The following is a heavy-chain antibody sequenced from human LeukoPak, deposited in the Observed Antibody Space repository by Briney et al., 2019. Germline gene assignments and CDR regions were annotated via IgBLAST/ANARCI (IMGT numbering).Heavy chain of an antibody. V-gene: IGHV3-74*01. CDR1: GFTLSGYW. CDR3: ARGESGGLD. Sequence: GWSLRLYCAASGFTLSGYWMHLVRQVPGKGLVCLSRPNSDASSTSYADSVKCRFTISRDNAKNTLYLQMNSLRAEDTAVYYCARGESGGLDWGQGTLVIVSS. J-gene: IGHJ4*02. CDR2: PNSDASST. D-gene: IGHD3-10*01.